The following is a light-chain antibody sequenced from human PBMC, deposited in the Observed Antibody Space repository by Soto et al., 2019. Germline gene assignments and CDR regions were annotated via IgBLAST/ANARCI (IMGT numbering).Light chain of an antibody. J-gene: IGLJ1*01. V-gene: IGLV2-14*01. CDR2: DVS. CDR3: SSYTSISALV. CDR1: SSDVGGYNS. Sequence: QAVLTQPASVSGSPGQSITISCTGTSSDVGGYNSVSWYQQHPGKVPKIMIYDVSIRPSGVPDRFSGSKSGNTASLTISGLQAEDEADYYCSSYTSISALVFGTGTKLTVL.